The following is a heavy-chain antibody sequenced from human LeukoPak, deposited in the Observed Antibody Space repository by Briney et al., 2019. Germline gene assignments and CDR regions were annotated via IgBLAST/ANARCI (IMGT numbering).Heavy chain of an antibody. CDR3: AKDWYYYDSSGFPGDY. CDR2: ISSSSSYI. D-gene: IGHD3-22*01. CDR1: GFTFSSYS. V-gene: IGHV3-21*01. Sequence: GGSLRLSCAASGFTFSSYSMNWVRQAPGKGLEWVSSISSSSSYIYYADSVKGRFTISRDNAKNSLYLQMNSLRAEDTAVYYCAKDWYYYDSSGFPGDYWGQGTLVTVSS. J-gene: IGHJ4*02.